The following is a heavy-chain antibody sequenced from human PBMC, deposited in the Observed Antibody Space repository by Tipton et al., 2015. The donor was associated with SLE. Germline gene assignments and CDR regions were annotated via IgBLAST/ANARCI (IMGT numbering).Heavy chain of an antibody. J-gene: IGHJ3*02. Sequence: GSLRLSCAASGFTFSSYWMSWVRQAPGKGLEWVANIKQDGSEKYYVDSVKGRFTISRDNAKNSLYLQISSLRAEDTAVYYCATEMSGHYENAFDIWGQGTMVTVSS. V-gene: IGHV3-7*01. CDR2: IKQDGSEK. D-gene: IGHD4-17*01. CDR1: GFTFSSYW. CDR3: ATEMSGHYENAFDI.